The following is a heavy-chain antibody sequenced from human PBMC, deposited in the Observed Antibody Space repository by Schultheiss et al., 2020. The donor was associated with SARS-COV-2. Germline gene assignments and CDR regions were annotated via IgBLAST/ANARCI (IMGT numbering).Heavy chain of an antibody. CDR2: ISGSGGST. CDR1: GFTFSSYW. CDR3: ARDGDEDIWSGPSGYYGMDV. Sequence: GESLKISCAASGFTFSSYWIHWVRQAPGKGLEWVSAISGSGGSTYYADSVKGRFTISRDNSKNTLYLQMNSLRAEDTAVYYCARDGDEDIWSGPSGYYGMDVWGQGTTVTVSS. D-gene: IGHD3-3*01. J-gene: IGHJ6*02. V-gene: IGHV3-23*01.